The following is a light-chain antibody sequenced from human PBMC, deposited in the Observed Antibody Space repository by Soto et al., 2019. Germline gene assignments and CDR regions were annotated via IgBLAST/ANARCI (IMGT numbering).Light chain of an antibody. CDR1: SSDVGGYNL. J-gene: IGLJ2*01. CDR3: SSYASSNTLV. Sequence: QSVLTQPASVSGSPGQSITISCTGTSSDVGGYNLVSWYQQHPGKAPKVIIYDVTTRPPGVSSRFSGSKSGNSASLTISGLQAEDESDYYCSSYASSNTLVFGGGTKLTVL. V-gene: IGLV2-14*01. CDR2: DVT.